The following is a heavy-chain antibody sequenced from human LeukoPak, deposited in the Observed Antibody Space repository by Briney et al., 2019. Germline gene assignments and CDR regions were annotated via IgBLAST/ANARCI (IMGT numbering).Heavy chain of an antibody. V-gene: IGHV3-48*04. D-gene: IGHD1-26*01. CDR2: ISSSGSTI. CDR1: GFTVSSNS. J-gene: IGHJ6*03. CDR3: ARDHSSASYTYYYYYIDV. Sequence: PGGSLRLSCTVSGFTVSSNSMSWVRQAPGKGLEWVSYISSSGSTIYYADSVKGRFTISRDNAKNSLYLQMNSLRAEDTAVYYCARDHSSASYTYYYYYIDVWGKGTTVTVSS.